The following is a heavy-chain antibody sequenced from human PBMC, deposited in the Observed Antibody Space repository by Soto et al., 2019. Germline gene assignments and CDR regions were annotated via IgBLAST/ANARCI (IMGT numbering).Heavy chain of an antibody. CDR1: GYTFTSYG. Sequence: ASVKVSCKASGYTFTSYGISWVRQAPGQGLEWMGWISAYNGNTNHAQKLQGRVTMTTETSTSTAYMELRSLRSDDTAVYYCASPSYYDSSGYSLQGFAYWGQGTPATVSS. D-gene: IGHD3-22*01. J-gene: IGHJ4*02. V-gene: IGHV1-18*04. CDR3: ASPSYYDSSGYSLQGFAY. CDR2: ISAYNGNT.